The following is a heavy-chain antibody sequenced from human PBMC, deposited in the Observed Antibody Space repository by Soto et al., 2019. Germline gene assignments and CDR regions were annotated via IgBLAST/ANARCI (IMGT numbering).Heavy chain of an antibody. V-gene: IGHV1-18*01. CDR1: GYTFISYG. Sequence: ASVKVSCKASGYTFISYGISWVRQAPGQGLEWMGWISAYNGNTNYTQKLQGRVTMTTDTSTSTAYMELRSLRSDDTAVYFCARRRRYGDSDYWGQGTLVTVSS. CDR3: ARRRRYGDSDY. J-gene: IGHJ4*02. D-gene: IGHD4-17*01. CDR2: ISAYNGNT.